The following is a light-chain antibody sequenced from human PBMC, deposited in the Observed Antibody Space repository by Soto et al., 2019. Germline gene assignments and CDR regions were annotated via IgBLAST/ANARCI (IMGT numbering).Light chain of an antibody. CDR3: QQYNNWPPET. CDR1: QSVSGN. Sequence: EIVMTQSPAILSVPPGERATLSCRASQSVSGNLAWYQQTPGQPPRLLIYAATTRAPGVPDRFSGSGSGTDFSLTISSLQSEDFAVYYCQQYNNWPPETFGQGTKLEIK. CDR2: AAT. V-gene: IGKV3-15*01. J-gene: IGKJ2*01.